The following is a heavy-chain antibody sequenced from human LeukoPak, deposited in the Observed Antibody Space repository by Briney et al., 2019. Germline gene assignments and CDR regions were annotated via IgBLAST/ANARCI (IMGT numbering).Heavy chain of an antibody. Sequence: AGTLTLTCTVSGGSFSGYYWSWIRQPPGKGLEWVGYIYYSGSTTYNPALKRRVTISVDTSKNQFSLKLSSVTAADTAVYYCARGPRSSYYDNSGYYSSSYYFDLWREGTLVSLS. CDR1: GGSFSGYY. V-gene: IGHV4-59*01. CDR2: IYYSGST. CDR3: ARGPRSSYYDNSGYYSSSYYFDL. J-gene: IGHJ4*02. D-gene: IGHD3-22*01.